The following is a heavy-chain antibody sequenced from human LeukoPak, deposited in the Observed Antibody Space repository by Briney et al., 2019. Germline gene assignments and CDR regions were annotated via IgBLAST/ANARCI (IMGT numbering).Heavy chain of an antibody. V-gene: IGHV4-34*01. D-gene: IGHD3-22*01. CDR2: INHSGST. J-gene: IGHJ6*02. Sequence: SETLSLTCAVYGGSFSGYYWSWIRQPPGKGLEWIGEINHSGSTNYNPSLKSRVTISVDTSKNQFSLKLSSVTAADTAVYCCARGNYYDSSGYYSGNYYYYGMDVWGQGTTVTVSS. CDR3: ARGNYYDSSGYYSGNYYYYGMDV. CDR1: GGSFSGYY.